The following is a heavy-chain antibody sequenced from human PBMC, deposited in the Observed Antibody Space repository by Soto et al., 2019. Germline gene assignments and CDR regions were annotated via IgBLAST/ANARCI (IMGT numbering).Heavy chain of an antibody. CDR2: IVIGTGNT. D-gene: IGHD1-1*01. CDR1: GYTFTSYD. J-gene: IGHJ4*02. Sequence: SVKVSCKASGYTFTSYDINWVRQATGQRLEWIGWIVIGTGNTNYAQRFQGRVTFTRDMSTSTAYMELSSLRSEDTAVYYCAAVPGDFDCWGQGTLVTVSS. V-gene: IGHV1-58*02. CDR3: AAVPGDFDC.